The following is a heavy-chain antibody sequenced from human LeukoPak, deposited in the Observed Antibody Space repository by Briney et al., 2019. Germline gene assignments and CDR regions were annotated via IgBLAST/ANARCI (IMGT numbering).Heavy chain of an antibody. V-gene: IGHV1-18*01. CDR1: GYTFTSYG. CDR2: ISAYNGNT. J-gene: IGHJ4*02. Sequence: ASVKVSCKASGYTFTSYGISWVRQAPGQGLEWMGWISAYNGNTNYAQKLQGRVTMTTDTSTSTAYMELRSPRSDDTAVYYCARDDAGIAAAGVIDYWGQGTLVTVSS. D-gene: IGHD6-13*01. CDR3: ARDDAGIAAAGVIDY.